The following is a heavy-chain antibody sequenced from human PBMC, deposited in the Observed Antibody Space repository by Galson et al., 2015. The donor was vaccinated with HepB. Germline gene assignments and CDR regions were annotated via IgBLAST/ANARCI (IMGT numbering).Heavy chain of an antibody. CDR3: ARVVGQWLIHVAFDL. D-gene: IGHD6-19*01. CDR1: GGSMNDYY. V-gene: IGHV4-59*01. Sequence: SETLSLTCTVSGGSMNDYYWTWIRQPPGEGLEWIGHVYYTGSTQYNPSLKSRVTISVDTSKNQFSLKLTSLTVADTAVYFCARVVGQWLIHVAFDLWGQGTLVTVSS. CDR2: VYYTGST. J-gene: IGHJ3*01.